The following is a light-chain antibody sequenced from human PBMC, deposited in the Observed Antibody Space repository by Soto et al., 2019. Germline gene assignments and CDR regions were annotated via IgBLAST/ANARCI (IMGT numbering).Light chain of an antibody. Sequence: DIPMTQSPSSLSASVGDRVTITCRTSQSIISYLNWYQQKPGKAPKLLIYAASTLQSGVPSRFTGSGSGTEFTLTINSLQPEDFATYYCQQSYSTPYTFGQGTKLDIK. V-gene: IGKV1-39*01. J-gene: IGKJ2*01. CDR3: QQSYSTPYT. CDR2: AAS. CDR1: QSIISY.